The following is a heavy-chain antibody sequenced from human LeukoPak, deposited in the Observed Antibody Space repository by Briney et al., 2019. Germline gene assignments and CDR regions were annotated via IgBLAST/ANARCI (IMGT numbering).Heavy chain of an antibody. CDR3: ARDRSLRVVPAAIDY. J-gene: IGHJ4*02. CDR2: ISSSSSYI. D-gene: IGHD2-2*02. V-gene: IGHV3-21*01. Sequence: GGSLRLSCAASGFTFSSYSMNWVRQAPGKGLEWVSSISSSSSYIYYADSVKGRFTISRDNAKNSLYLQMNSLRAEDTAVYYCARDRSLRVVPAAIDYWGQGTLVTVSS. CDR1: GFTFSSYS.